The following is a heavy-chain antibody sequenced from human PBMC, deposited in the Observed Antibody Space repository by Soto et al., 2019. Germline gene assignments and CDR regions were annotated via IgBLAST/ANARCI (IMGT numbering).Heavy chain of an antibody. V-gene: IGHV3-23*01. CDR1: GFRFSSKA. CDR3: AKANGSQFVNFGASGFDY. J-gene: IGHJ4*02. CDR2: ISGSGSST. Sequence: EVQLLESGGGLVQPGGSLRLSCAASGFRFSSKAMSWVRQAPGKGLEWVSIISGSGSSTYYTDSLKGRFTISRDNSKNMVYLEMNYLRAEDTAVYYCAKANGSQFVNFGASGFDYWGQGSLVSVSS. D-gene: IGHD6-6*01.